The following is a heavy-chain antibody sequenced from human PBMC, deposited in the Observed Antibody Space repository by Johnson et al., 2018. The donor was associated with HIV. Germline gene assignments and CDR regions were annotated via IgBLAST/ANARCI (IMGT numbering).Heavy chain of an antibody. CDR2: ISWNSGNI. CDR3: AKAFLEDPSDAFDI. CDR1: GFTFDDYA. J-gene: IGHJ3*02. V-gene: IGHV3-9*01. D-gene: IGHD2/OR15-2a*01. Sequence: VQLVESGGGLVQPGRSLRLSCAASGFTFDDYAIHWVRQAPGKGLEWVSGISWNSGNIGYADSVKGRFTISRDNAKNSLYLQMNSLRAEDTALYYCAKAFLEDPSDAFDIWGQGTMVTVSS.